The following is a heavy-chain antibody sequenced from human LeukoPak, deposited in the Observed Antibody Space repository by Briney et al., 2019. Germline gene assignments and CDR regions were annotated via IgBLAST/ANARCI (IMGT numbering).Heavy chain of an antibody. CDR1: GFTFSGKW. Sequence: PGGSLRLSCAASGFTFSGKWMHWVRQAPGKGLVWVSRIKGDGSSTTYADSVKGRFTISRDNAKNTLHLQMDSLRAEDTAVYYCARSDWLDSWGQGTLAIVSS. J-gene: IGHJ5*01. V-gene: IGHV3-74*03. CDR3: ARSDWLDS. CDR2: IKGDGSST.